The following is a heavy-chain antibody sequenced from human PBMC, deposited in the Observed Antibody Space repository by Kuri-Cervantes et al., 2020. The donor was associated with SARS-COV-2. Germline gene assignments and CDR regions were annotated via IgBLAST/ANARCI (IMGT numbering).Heavy chain of an antibody. Sequence: SVKVSCKASGGTFSSYAISWVRQAPGQGLEWMGGIIPIFGTANYAQKFQGRVTITADESTSTAHMELSSLRSEDTAVYYCARANWRTGGYYYYMDVWGKGTTVTVSS. CDR1: GGTFSSYA. CDR3: ARANWRTGGYYYYMDV. D-gene: IGHD7-27*01. CDR2: IIPIFGTA. V-gene: IGHV1-69*13. J-gene: IGHJ6*03.